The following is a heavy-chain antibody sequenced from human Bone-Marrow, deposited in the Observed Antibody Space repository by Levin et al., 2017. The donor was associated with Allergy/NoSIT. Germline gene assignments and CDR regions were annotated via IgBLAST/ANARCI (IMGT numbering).Heavy chain of an antibody. Sequence: GESLKISCAASGFTFSSNGMHWVRQAPGKGLEWVAVIYYDGSYKYYADSVKGRFTISRDNSKDTLYLQMNSLRAEDTAVYYCALAGYSRTVLHYYLDSWGLGTLVTVSS. D-gene: IGHD6-13*01. V-gene: IGHV3-33*01. CDR1: GFTFSSNG. CDR2: IYYDGSYK. J-gene: IGHJ4*02. CDR3: ALAGYSRTVLHYYLDS.